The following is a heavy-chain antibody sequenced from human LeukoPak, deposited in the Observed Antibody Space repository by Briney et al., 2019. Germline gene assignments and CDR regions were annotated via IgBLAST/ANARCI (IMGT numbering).Heavy chain of an antibody. CDR1: GGSISSYY. J-gene: IGHJ4*02. D-gene: IGHD3-10*01. V-gene: IGHV4-59*12. Sequence: SETLSLTCTVSGGSISSYYWSWIRQPPGKGLEWIGYIYYSGSTNYNPSLKSRVTISVDTSKNQFSLKLSSVTAADTAVYYCARDGHYGSGNLDYWGQGTLVTVSS. CDR2: IYYSGST. CDR3: ARDGHYGSGNLDY.